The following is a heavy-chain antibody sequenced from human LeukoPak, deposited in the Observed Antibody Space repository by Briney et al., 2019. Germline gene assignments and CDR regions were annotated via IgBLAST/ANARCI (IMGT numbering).Heavy chain of an antibody. V-gene: IGHV3-23*01. J-gene: IGHJ4*02. CDR3: VKSNAFDWLSHDY. Sequence: PGGSLRLSCAASGFTIANHAMSWVRQAPGKRPEWLSSLSGSGESTYYADFVKGRFTISRDNSKNILYLQMDSLRVEDTALYSCVKSNAFDWLSHDYWGQGTLVTVSS. CDR2: LSGSGEST. D-gene: IGHD3-9*01. CDR1: GFTIANHA.